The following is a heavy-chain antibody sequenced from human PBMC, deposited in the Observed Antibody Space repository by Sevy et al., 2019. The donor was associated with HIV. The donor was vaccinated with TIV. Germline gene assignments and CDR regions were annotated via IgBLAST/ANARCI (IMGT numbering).Heavy chain of an antibody. D-gene: IGHD2-15*01. CDR2: ISGSGGST. V-gene: IGHV3-23*01. CDR1: GFTFRSYV. J-gene: IGHJ4*02. CDR3: AKAKTVAAGFDY. Sequence: GGSLRLSCAASGFTFRSYVMSWVRQAPGKGLEWVSGISGSGGSTYYADSVKGLFTISRDNSKNTLYLQMNSLRAEDTAVYYCAKAKTVAAGFDYWGQGTLVTVSS.